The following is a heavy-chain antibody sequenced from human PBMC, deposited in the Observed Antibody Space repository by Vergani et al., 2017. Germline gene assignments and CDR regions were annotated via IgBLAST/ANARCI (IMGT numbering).Heavy chain of an antibody. CDR2: INPNSGGT. CDR3: ARDRGYESSGYDGCQ. D-gene: IGHD3-22*01. V-gene: IGHV1-2*02. CDR1: GYTFTGYY. J-gene: IGHJ4*02. Sequence: QVQLVQSGAEVKKPGASVKVSCKASGYTFTGYYMHWVRQAPGQGLEWMGWINPNSGGTNYAQKFQGRVTMTRDTSIRPAYMEQSRLGADDTAVYYCARDRGYESSGYDGCQWGQGTLVTVSS.